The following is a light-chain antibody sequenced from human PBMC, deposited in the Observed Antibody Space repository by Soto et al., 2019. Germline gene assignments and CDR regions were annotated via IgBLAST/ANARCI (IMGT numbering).Light chain of an antibody. CDR2: DAS. J-gene: IGKJ1*01. V-gene: IGKV3-15*01. CDR1: QSVSSN. CDR3: NKYNNWPEP. Sequence: EIVMTQSPATLSVSPGERATLSCRASQSVSSNLAWYQQKVGQAPRVLIYDASTRATGIPGRFSGSGSGTESTLTIRSLQSKDFAVYYCNKYNNWPEPFGQGTKVKSN.